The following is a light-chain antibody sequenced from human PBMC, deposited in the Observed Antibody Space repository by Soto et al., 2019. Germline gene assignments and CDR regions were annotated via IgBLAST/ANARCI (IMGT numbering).Light chain of an antibody. Sequence: DIPMIQSPSTLSASVGDRVTITCRASQSVNRWLAWYQQKPGKAPKLLIYDASNLESGFPSRFSGSGSGTEFTLTINSLQPDDFATYYCQQYDVYWAFGQGTKVEMK. CDR2: DAS. CDR1: QSVNRW. V-gene: IGKV1-5*01. J-gene: IGKJ1*01. CDR3: QQYDVYWA.